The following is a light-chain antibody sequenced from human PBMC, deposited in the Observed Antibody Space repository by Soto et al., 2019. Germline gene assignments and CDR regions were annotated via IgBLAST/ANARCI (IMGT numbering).Light chain of an antibody. V-gene: IGKV1-5*01. CDR2: DAS. CDR1: QSVDRY. CDR3: QQYKDYTWT. J-gene: IGKJ1*01. Sequence: DIQMTQTPSTLYASVGDRVSITCRASQSVDRYLAWYQQKPGKAPHLLIYDASSLESGVPSRFSGCGSGTEFTLTISSLQPDDFTTFYCQQYKDYTWTFGQGTKVDIK.